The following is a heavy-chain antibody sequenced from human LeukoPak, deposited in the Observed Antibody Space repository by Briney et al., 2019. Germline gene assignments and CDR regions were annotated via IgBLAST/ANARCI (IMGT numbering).Heavy chain of an antibody. Sequence: GASVKVSCKASGYTFTSYGISWVRQAPGQGLEWMGWISAYNGNTNYAQKFQGRVTITADKSTSTAYMELSSLRSEDTAVYYCARSKQYAIFGVVIISWFDPWGQGTLVTVSS. D-gene: IGHD3-3*01. V-gene: IGHV1-18*01. J-gene: IGHJ5*02. CDR3: ARSKQYAIFGVVIISWFDP. CDR2: ISAYNGNT. CDR1: GYTFTSYG.